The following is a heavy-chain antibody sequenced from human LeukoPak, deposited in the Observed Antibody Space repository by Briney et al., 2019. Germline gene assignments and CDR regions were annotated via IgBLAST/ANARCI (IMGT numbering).Heavy chain of an antibody. D-gene: IGHD3-10*01. J-gene: IGHJ4*02. Sequence: GGSLRLSCAASGFTFSSYEMNWVRQAPGKGLEWVSYISSGASTIYYADSVKGRFTISRDNAKNSLYLQMNSLRAEDTAVYYCARKTYLDYWGQGTLVTVSS. CDR2: ISSGASTI. CDR1: GFTFSSYE. CDR3: ARKTYLDY. V-gene: IGHV3-48*03.